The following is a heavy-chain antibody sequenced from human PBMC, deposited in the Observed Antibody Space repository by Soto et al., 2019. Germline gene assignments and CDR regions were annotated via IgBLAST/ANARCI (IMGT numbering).Heavy chain of an antibody. CDR2: IIPIFGAA. Sequence: QVQLVQSGAEVKKPGSSVKVSCKASGGTFSSYAISWVRQAPGQGLEWMGGIIPIFGAANYAQKFQGRVTITADESTSTAYMELSSLRSEDTAVYYCAGCVEMATIENWPFDYWGQGTLVTVSS. V-gene: IGHV1-69*01. CDR1: GGTFSSYA. D-gene: IGHD5-12*01. CDR3: AGCVEMATIENWPFDY. J-gene: IGHJ4*02.